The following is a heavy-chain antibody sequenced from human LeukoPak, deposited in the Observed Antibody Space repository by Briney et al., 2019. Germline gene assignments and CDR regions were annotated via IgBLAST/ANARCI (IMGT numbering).Heavy chain of an antibody. CDR1: GFTFSSYA. J-gene: IGHJ4*02. V-gene: IGHV3-23*01. CDR2: ISGSGGST. Sequence: PGGSLRLSCAASGFTFSSYAMSWVRQAPGKGLEWVSGISGSGGSTYYADFVKGRFTISRDNSKNTLYLQMTSLRAEDTAVYYCAKDQVWIVVGSFDYWGQGTLVTVSS. CDR3: AKDQVWIVVGSFDY. D-gene: IGHD3-22*01.